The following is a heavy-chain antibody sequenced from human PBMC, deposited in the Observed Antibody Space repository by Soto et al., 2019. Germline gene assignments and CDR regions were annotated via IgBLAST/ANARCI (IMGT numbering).Heavy chain of an antibody. D-gene: IGHD2-21*02. J-gene: IGHJ4*02. Sequence: ASVKVSCKASGYTFTSYAMHWVRQAPGQRLEWMGWINAGNGNTKYSQKFQGRVTITRDTSASTAYMELSSLRSEDTAVYYCARAACGGDCYYFDYWGQGXLVTVYS. CDR1: GYTFTSYA. CDR2: INAGNGNT. V-gene: IGHV1-3*01. CDR3: ARAACGGDCYYFDY.